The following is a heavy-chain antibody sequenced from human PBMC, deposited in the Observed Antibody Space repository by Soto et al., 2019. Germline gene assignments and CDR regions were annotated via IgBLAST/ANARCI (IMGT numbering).Heavy chain of an antibody. CDR3: ARATASGSYFFDY. V-gene: IGHV3-74*01. CDR1: GFTFSSYW. Sequence: GGSLRLSCAASGFTFSSYWMHWVRQAPGKGLVWVSRINSDGSSTSYADSVKGRFTISRDNAKNTLYLQMNSLRAEDTAVYYCARATASGSYFFDYWGQGTLVTVSS. D-gene: IGHD3-10*01. CDR2: INSDGSST. J-gene: IGHJ4*02.